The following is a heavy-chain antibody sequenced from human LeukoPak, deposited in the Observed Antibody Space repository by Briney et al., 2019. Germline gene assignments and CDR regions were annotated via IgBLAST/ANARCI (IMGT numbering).Heavy chain of an antibody. D-gene: IGHD2-15*01. CDR1: GGSFSGYY. CDR2: INHSGST. J-gene: IGHJ6*02. CDR3: ARGRDPVVVVAATLEIPLYGMDV. V-gene: IGHV4-34*01. Sequence: SETLSLTCAVYGGSFSGYYWSWTRQPPGKGLEWIGEINHSGSTNYNPSLKSRVTISVDTSKNQFSLKLSSVTAADTAVYYCARGRDPVVVVAATLEIPLYGMDVWGQGTTVTVSS.